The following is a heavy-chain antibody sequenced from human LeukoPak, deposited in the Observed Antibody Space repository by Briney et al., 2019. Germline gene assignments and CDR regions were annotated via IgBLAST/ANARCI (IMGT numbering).Heavy chain of an antibody. D-gene: IGHD5-12*01. CDR3: ARGVRRATNWFDP. Sequence: GGSLRLSCAASGFTFSSYEMNWVRQAPGKGLEWVSYISSSGSTIYYADSVKGRFTISRDNAKNSLYLQMNSLRAEDTAVYYCARGVRRATNWFDPWGQGTLVTVSS. CDR2: ISSSGSTI. CDR1: GFTFSSYE. V-gene: IGHV3-48*03. J-gene: IGHJ5*02.